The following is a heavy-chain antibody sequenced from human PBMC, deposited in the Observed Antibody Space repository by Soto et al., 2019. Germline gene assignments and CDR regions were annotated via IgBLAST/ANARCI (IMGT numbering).Heavy chain of an antibody. J-gene: IGHJ6*02. D-gene: IGHD3-22*01. CDR3: AKCIAYSYDSSGYYHDWYGMDV. CDR2: SSGSGGST. CDR1: GFTFSSYA. V-gene: IGHV3-23*01. Sequence: GGSLRLSCAACGFTFSSYAMSWCRQAPGTGLQWVPASSGSGGSTYYADSVKGRFTISRDNSKNTLYLQMNSLRAEHTAVYYCAKCIAYSYDSSGYYHDWYGMDVWGQGTTVTVSS.